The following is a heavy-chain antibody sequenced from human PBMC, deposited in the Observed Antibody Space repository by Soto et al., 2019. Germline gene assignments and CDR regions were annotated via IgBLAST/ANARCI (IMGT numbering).Heavy chain of an antibody. D-gene: IGHD5-12*01. CDR3: ARGGYSGYDFIFDS. Sequence: SESLSLTCAVFGGSISGGASSWNWIRQPPGKGLEYIGYIYRTGSTYYNPSLRSRVIMSVDKSKNQFSLKLTSVTAADTAVYYCARGGYSGYDFIFDSWGQGTLVTVSS. CDR1: GGSISGGASS. CDR2: IYRTGST. V-gene: IGHV4-30-2*01. J-gene: IGHJ4*02.